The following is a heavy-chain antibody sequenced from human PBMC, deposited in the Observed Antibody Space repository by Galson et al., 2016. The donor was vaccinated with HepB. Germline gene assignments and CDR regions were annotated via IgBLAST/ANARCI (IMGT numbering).Heavy chain of an antibody. CDR1: GFTFNTYA. V-gene: IGHV3-23*01. CDR2: LSASGGAT. Sequence: SLRLSCAASGFTFNTYAMSWVRQAPGKGLEWVSTLSASGGATYYSDSVKGRFTISRDNSKNTLYLQMNSLRDEDTAAYYCAKDRVYAAVNWFDPWGQGTLVTVSS. D-gene: IGHD5/OR15-5a*01. CDR3: AKDRVYAAVNWFDP. J-gene: IGHJ5*02.